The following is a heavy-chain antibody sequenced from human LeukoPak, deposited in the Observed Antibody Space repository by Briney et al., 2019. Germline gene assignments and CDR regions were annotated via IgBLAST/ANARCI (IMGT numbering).Heavy chain of an antibody. D-gene: IGHD7-27*01. V-gene: IGHV3-48*03. CDR3: VRDWGSGI. J-gene: IGHJ3*02. CDR2: ISPSGSSI. CDR1: GFTFSSYE. Sequence: GGSLRLSCAASGFTFSSYEMNWVRQAPGKGLEWVSYISPSGSSIYYADSVKGRFTISRDNAKNSLYLQMNSLRAEDTAVYYCVRDWGSGIWGQGTMVTVSS.